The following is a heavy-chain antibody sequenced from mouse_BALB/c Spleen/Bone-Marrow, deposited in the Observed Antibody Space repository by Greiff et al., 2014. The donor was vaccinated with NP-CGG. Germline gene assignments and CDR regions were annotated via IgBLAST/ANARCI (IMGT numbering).Heavy chain of an antibody. CDR2: INPGSGGT. D-gene: IGHD1-1*01. CDR1: GYAFTNYL. Sequence: QVQLQQPGAELVRPGTSVKVSCKASGYAFTNYLIEWVKQRPGQGLEWIGVINPGSGGTNYNEKFKGKATLTADKSSSTAYMQLSSLTSDDSAVYFCARSGYYGSSYYFDYWGQGTTLTVPS. V-gene: IGHV1-54*01. J-gene: IGHJ2*01. CDR3: ARSGYYGSSYYFDY.